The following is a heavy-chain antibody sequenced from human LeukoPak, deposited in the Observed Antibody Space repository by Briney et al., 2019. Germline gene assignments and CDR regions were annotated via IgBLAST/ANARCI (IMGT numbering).Heavy chain of an antibody. CDR3: AREEIRSWFDP. Sequence: SETLPLTCTVSGGSITSGDSYWTWIRQPAGKGLEWIGLIYTSGSTKYNPSLKSRVTISVDTSKNQFSLKLSSVTAADTAVYYCAREEIRSWFDPWGQGTLVTVSS. V-gene: IGHV4-61*02. CDR1: GGSITSGDSY. J-gene: IGHJ5*02. D-gene: IGHD5-24*01. CDR2: IYTSGST.